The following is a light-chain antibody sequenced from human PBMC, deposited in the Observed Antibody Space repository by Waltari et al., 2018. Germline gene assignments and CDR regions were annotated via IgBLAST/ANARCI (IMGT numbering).Light chain of an antibody. CDR3: CSYANMVTLFVV. J-gene: IGLJ2*01. V-gene: IGLV2-14*03. CDR2: DPR. Sequence: QSALTQPASVSGSPGPSITIPFTGSSPYAVPPTYAPWYQHHPGKAPNLIIYDPRHRPSGISNRFSGSRSGDTASLTISGLQAEDEADYFCCSYANMVTLFVVFGGGTKLTVL. CDR1: SPYAVPPTY.